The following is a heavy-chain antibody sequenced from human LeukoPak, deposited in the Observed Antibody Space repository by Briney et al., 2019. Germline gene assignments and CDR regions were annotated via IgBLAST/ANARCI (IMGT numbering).Heavy chain of an antibody. Sequence: PGGSLRLSCAASGFTFSDYYMSWIRQAPGKGLEWVSYICCSGSTMYYADSVKGRFTISRDNANNSLYLQFTSLRAEDTAVYFCARDRLAGHDASDIWGQGTTVTVSS. J-gene: IGHJ3*02. D-gene: IGHD2-21*01. CDR3: ARDRLAGHDASDI. V-gene: IGHV3-11*01. CDR2: ICCSGSTM. CDR1: GFTFSDYY.